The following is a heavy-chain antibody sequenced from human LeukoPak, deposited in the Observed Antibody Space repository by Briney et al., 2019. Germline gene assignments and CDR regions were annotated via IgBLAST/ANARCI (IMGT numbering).Heavy chain of an antibody. CDR2: ISSSGSTI. J-gene: IGHJ6*03. CDR1: GFTFSSYE. V-gene: IGHV3-48*03. CDR3: ARVLRYRSGGNCYSGGLGYMDV. Sequence: GGSLRLSCAASGFTFSSYEINWVGQAPGKGLEWVSYISSSGSTIKYADSVKGRFTISRGNAKNSLFLQMNSLRAEDTAVYYCARVLRYRSGGNCYSGGLGYMDVWGKGTTVTISS. D-gene: IGHD2-15*01.